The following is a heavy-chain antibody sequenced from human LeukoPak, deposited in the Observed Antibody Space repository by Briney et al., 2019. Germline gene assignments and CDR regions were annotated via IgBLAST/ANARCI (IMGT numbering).Heavy chain of an antibody. CDR1: GGAISSSSYY. D-gene: IGHD3-10*01. V-gene: IGHV4-39*01. J-gene: IGHJ4*02. CDR2: IYYSGST. Sequence: KPSETLSLTCTVSGGAISSSSYYWGWIRQPPGKGLEWIGSIYYSGSTYYNPSLKSRVTISVDTSKNQFSLKLSSVTAADTAVYYCARLGSTRAYWGQGTLVTVSS. CDR3: ARLGSTRAY.